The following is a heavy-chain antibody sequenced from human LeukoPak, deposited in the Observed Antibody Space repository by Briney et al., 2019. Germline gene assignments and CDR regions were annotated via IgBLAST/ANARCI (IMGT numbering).Heavy chain of an antibody. CDR3: ARDRYYGSGTFDY. V-gene: IGHV3-48*03. J-gene: IGHJ4*02. CDR2: ISGSGSTI. Sequence: GGSLRLSCAASGFTLSSYEMNWVRQAPGKGLEWVSYISGSGSTINYADSVKGRFTISRDNAKNSLYLQMNSLRDEDTAFYYCARDRYYGSGTFDYWGQGTLVTVSS. D-gene: IGHD3-10*01. CDR1: GFTLSSYE.